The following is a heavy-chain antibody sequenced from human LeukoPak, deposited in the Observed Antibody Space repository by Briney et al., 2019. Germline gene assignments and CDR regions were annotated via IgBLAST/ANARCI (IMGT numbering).Heavy chain of an antibody. CDR2: IYSGGST. J-gene: IGHJ6*02. Sequence: GGSLRLSCAASGFTVSSNYMSWVRQAPGKGLEWVSVIYSGGSTYYADSVKGRFTISRDNSKNTLYLQMNSLRSEDTAVYYCAADQPGDLDYYYGMDVWGQGTTVTVSS. V-gene: IGHV3-53*01. CDR3: AADQPGDLDYYYGMDV. D-gene: IGHD7-27*01. CDR1: GFTVSSNY.